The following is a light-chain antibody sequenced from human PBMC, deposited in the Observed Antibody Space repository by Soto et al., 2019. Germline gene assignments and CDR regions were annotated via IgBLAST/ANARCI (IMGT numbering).Light chain of an antibody. CDR2: GAS. CDR3: QQYSHWPVT. J-gene: IGKJ2*01. V-gene: IGKV3-15*01. CDR1: QSVSGN. Sequence: ELVMTQSPVTLSVSPGESATLSCRASQSVSGNLAWYQQKPGQAPRLLIYGASTRTTGIPARFSGSGSGTEFTLTITSLQSEDFAVYYCQQYSHWPVTFGQGTKLEI.